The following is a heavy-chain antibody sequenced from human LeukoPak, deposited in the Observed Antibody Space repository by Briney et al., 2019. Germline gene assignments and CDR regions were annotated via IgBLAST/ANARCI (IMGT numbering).Heavy chain of an antibody. V-gene: IGHV4-34*01. CDR1: GGSFSGYY. CDR3: ARELGDSSGYDY. D-gene: IGHD3-22*01. J-gene: IGHJ4*02. Sequence: SETLSLTCAVYGGSFSGYYWSWIRQPPGKGLEWIGEINHSGSTNYNPSLKSRVTTSVDTSKNQFSLKLSSVTAADTAVYYCARELGDSSGYDYWGQGTLVTVSS. CDR2: INHSGST.